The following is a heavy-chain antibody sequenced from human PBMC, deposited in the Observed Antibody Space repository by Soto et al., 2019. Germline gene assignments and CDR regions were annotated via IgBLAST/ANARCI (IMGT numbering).Heavy chain of an antibody. CDR1: GYSFTSYW. Sequence: PGESLKISCKGSGYSFTSYWISWVRQMPGKGLEWMGRIDPSDSYTNYSPSFQGHVTISADKSISTAYLQWSSLKASDTAMYYCARLVVTAPYYYYVMDVCGQGSTVIVSS. D-gene: IGHD2-21*02. V-gene: IGHV5-10-1*01. J-gene: IGHJ6*02. CDR3: ARLVVTAPYYYYVMDV. CDR2: IDPSDSYT.